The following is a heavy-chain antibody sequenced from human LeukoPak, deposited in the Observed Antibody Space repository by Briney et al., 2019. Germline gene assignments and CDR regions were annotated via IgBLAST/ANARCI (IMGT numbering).Heavy chain of an antibody. J-gene: IGHJ4*02. D-gene: IGHD3-22*01. CDR2: IYYSGST. Sequence: SETLSLTCTVSGGSISSSSYYWGWIRQPPGKGLEWIGSIYYSGSTYYNPSLKSRVTISVDTSKNQFSLRLSSVTAADTAVYYCARDSSGYNYYFDYWGQGTLVTVS. V-gene: IGHV4-39*07. CDR1: GGSISSSSYY. CDR3: ARDSSGYNYYFDY.